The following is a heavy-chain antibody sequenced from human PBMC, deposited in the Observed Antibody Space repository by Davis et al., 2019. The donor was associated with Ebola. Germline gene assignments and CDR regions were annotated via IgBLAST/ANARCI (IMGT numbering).Heavy chain of an antibody. V-gene: IGHV1-46*01. CDR2: INPSGGST. J-gene: IGHJ4*02. CDR3: ARSIAAAGPDY. CDR1: GYTFTNYY. Sequence: ASVKVSCKASGYTFTNYYAHWVRQAPGQGLEWMGIINPSGGSTTYAQKFQGRVTMTRDTSTSTVYMELSSLRSEDTAVYYCARSIAAAGPDYWGQGTLVTVSS. D-gene: IGHD6-13*01.